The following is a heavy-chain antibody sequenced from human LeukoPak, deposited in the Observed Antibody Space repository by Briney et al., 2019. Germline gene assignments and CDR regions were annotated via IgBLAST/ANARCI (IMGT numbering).Heavy chain of an antibody. V-gene: IGHV1-18*04. Sequence: ASVKVSCKASGYTFNKHGITWVRQAPGQGLEWMGWIGAYNGDTKYSQKSQGRVTLLTDTSASSAYMELRSLRSDDTAVYYCARDPSNTSGWSPYFDYWGQGALVTVSS. CDR2: IGAYNGDT. CDR3: ARDPSNTSGWSPYFDY. CDR1: GYTFNKHG. D-gene: IGHD6-19*01. J-gene: IGHJ4*02.